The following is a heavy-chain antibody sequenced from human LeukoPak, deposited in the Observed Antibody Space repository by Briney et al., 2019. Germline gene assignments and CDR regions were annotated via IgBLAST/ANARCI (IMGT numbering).Heavy chain of an antibody. V-gene: IGHV4-31*03. CDR1: DRPISSGGYY. Sequence: PSQTLSLTCTVSDRPISSGGYYWSWIRQHPGKGLEWIGYISYSGSAYYSPSLKSRVSLSMDTSKNQFSLKVTSVTAADTAMYYCASFYGDYTIVDFWGQGTLVTVSS. J-gene: IGHJ4*02. CDR2: ISYSGSA. D-gene: IGHD4-17*01. CDR3: ASFYGDYTIVDF.